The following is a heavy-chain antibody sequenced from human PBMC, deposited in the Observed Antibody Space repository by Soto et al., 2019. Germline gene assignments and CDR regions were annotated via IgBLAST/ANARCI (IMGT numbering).Heavy chain of an antibody. CDR2: IIPIFGTA. V-gene: IGHV1-69*13. D-gene: IGHD5-12*01. CDR3: AGGGGGYSGYDSWEYYGMDV. CDR1: GGTFSSYA. J-gene: IGHJ6*02. Sequence: SVKVSCKASGGTFSSYAISWVRQAPGQGLEWMGGIIPIFGTANYAQKFQGRVTITADESTSTAYMELSSLRSEDTAVYYCAGGGGGYSGYDSWEYYGMDVWGQGTTVTVSS.